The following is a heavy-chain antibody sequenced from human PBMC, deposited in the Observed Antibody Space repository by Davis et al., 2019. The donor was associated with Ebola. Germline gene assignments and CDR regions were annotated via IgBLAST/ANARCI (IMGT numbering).Heavy chain of an antibody. D-gene: IGHD3-22*01. CDR3: ARGEDYYKVGKV. CDR2: IHPSGSS. CDR1: GGSLSNYY. Sequence: SETLSLTCAVYGGSLSNYYWSWSRQPPGKGLEWIGEIHPSGSSFYNPALQGRVTISLDTSNNQVSLNLRSVTAADTAVYYCARGEDYYKVGKVWGKGTTVTVSS. J-gene: IGHJ6*04. V-gene: IGHV4-34*01.